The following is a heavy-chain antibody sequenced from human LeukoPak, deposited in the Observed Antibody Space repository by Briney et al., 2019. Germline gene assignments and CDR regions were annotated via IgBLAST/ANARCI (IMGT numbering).Heavy chain of an antibody. CDR1: GGTFSSYA. CDR2: IIPIFGTA. V-gene: IGHV1-69*05. Sequence: SVKVSCKASGGTFSSYAISWVRQAPGQGLEWMGGIIPIFGTANYAQKFQGRVTITTDESTSTAYMELSSLRSEDTAVYYCARVEGSSSWFGPFDYWGQGTLVTVSS. CDR3: ARVEGSSSWFGPFDY. J-gene: IGHJ4*02. D-gene: IGHD6-13*01.